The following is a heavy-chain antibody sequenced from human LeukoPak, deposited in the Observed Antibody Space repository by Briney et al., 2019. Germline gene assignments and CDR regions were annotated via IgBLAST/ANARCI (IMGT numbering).Heavy chain of an antibody. CDR3: ARELGYSYGSFDY. V-gene: IGHV1-69*06. Sequence: SVKVSCKASGGTFSSYAISWVRQAPGQGLEWMGGIIPIFGTANYAQKFQGRVTITADKSTSTAYMELSSLRSEDTAAYYCARELGYSYGSFDYWGQGTLVTVSS. CDR2: IIPIFGTA. J-gene: IGHJ4*02. D-gene: IGHD5-18*01. CDR1: GGTFSSYA.